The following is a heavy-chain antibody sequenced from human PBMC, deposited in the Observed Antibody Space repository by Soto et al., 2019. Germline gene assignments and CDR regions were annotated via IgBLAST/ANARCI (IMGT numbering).Heavy chain of an antibody. J-gene: IGHJ6*02. CDR1: GYTFTSYD. D-gene: IGHD2-15*01. V-gene: IGHV1-8*01. Sequence: ASVKVSCKASGYTFTSYDINWVRQATGQGLEWMGWMNPNRGNTGYAQKFQGRVTMTRNTSISTAYMELSSLRSEDTAVYYCARICGGSCFNYYYGMDVWGQGTTVTVSS. CDR3: ARICGGSCFNYYYGMDV. CDR2: MNPNRGNT.